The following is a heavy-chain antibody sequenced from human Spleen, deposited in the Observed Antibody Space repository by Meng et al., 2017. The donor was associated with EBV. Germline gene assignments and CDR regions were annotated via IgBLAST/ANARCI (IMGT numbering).Heavy chain of an antibody. Sequence: QVQLVQSGAEVKKXXSXVKVSXXASGGTLSSYAISWVRQAPGQGLEWMGGIIPIFGTANYAQKFEGRVTITADESTSTAYMELSSLRSEDTAVYYCARVMVSSGWYWFDPWGQGTLVTVSS. CDR3: ARVMVSSGWYWFDP. D-gene: IGHD6-19*01. CDR2: IIPIFGTA. V-gene: IGHV1-69*01. J-gene: IGHJ5*02. CDR1: GGTLSSYA.